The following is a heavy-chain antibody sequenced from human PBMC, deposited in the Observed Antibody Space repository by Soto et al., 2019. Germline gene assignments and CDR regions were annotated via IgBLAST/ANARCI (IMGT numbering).Heavy chain of an antibody. J-gene: IGHJ6*02. CDR3: ARVGLGLFGMDV. D-gene: IGHD3-16*01. CDR2: ISGSSTI. Sequence: EVQLVESGGGLVQPGGSLRVSCAASGFTFSSYSINWVRQAPGKGLEWVSYISGSSTIYYADSVKGRFPISRDNAKNSLYLQMNSLRDEDTAVYYCARVGLGLFGMDVWGQGTTVTVSS. CDR1: GFTFSSYS. V-gene: IGHV3-48*02.